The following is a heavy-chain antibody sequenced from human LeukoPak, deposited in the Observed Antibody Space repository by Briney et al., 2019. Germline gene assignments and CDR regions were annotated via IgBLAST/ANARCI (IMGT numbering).Heavy chain of an antibody. CDR3: AKGSFPSY. V-gene: IGHV3-30*18. CDR1: GCTFSSYG. Sequence: GGSLRLSCAASGCTFSSYGMHWVRQAPGKGLEWVAVISYDGSNKYYADSVKGRFTISRDNSKNTLYLQMNSLRAEDTAVYYCAKGSFPSYWGQGTLVTVSS. D-gene: IGHD3-16*02. CDR2: ISYDGSNK. J-gene: IGHJ4*02.